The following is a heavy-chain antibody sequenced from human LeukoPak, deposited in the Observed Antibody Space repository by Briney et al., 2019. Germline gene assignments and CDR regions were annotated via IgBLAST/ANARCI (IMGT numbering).Heavy chain of an antibody. CDR1: GVTVSGDY. J-gene: IGHJ5*02. CDR2: IYSGGST. Sequence: GGSLRLSCAASGVTVSGDYTSWVRRAPREGLEWVSVIYSGGSTYYADSVKGRFTISRDNSKNTLYLQMNCLRAEDTAVYYCASRSSWGQGTLVTVSS. CDR3: ASRSS. V-gene: IGHV3-53*01.